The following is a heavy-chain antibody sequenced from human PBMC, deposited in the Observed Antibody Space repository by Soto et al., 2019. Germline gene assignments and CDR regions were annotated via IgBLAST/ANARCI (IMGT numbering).Heavy chain of an antibody. V-gene: IGHV4-59*05. CDR2: IYYSGST. J-gene: IGHJ4*02. CDR3: ARGVRYYTTPGLDY. CDR1: GGSISSYY. Sequence: SETLSLTCTVSGGSISSYYWSWIRQPPGKGLEWIGSIYYSGSTYYNPSLKSRFTISVDTSKNQFSLKLSSVTAADTAVYYCARGVRYYTTPGLDYWGQGTLVTVSS. D-gene: IGHD1-26*01.